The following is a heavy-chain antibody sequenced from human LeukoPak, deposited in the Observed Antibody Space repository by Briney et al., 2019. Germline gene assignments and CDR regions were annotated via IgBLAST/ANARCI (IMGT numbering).Heavy chain of an antibody. J-gene: IGHJ4*02. Sequence: SETLSLTCAVSGVSINTCCYYWPWLRQPPGKGLEWIGYKYYSGSTRYNSSLRSRLTISLHSSKNQFSLRLTSVTAADTAVYYCARGRSYGFDFDSWGPGTLVIVSS. CDR2: KYYSGST. CDR3: ARGRSYGFDFDS. CDR1: GVSINTCCYY. V-gene: IGHV4-61*01. D-gene: IGHD5-18*01.